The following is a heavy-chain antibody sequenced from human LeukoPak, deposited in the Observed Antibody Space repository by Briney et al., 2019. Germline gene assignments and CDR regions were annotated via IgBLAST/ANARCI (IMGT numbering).Heavy chain of an antibody. D-gene: IGHD3-22*01. V-gene: IGHV4-4*07. Sequence: TSETLSLTCTVSGGSITGYYWNWIRQPARQGLEWLGRVYSSGVGNYNPSLTSRVTMSVDTSKNQFSLKLTSLTAADTAVYYCAREEFLHEIDSSGYFVYWGQGTLVTVSS. CDR3: AREEFLHEIDSSGYFVY. CDR2: VYSSGVG. J-gene: IGHJ4*02. CDR1: GGSITGYY.